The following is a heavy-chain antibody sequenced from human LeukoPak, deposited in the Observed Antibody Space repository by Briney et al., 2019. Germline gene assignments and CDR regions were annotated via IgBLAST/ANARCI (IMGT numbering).Heavy chain of an antibody. CDR3: ARLRPPTSDCNSGTCYFDC. CDR2: IYYSGST. D-gene: IGHD2/OR15-2a*01. CDR1: GGSISSYY. J-gene: IGHJ4*02. V-gene: IGHV4-59*12. Sequence: SETLSLTCTVSGGSISSYYWSWIRQPPGKGLEWIGYIYYSGSTNYNPSLKSRVTISVDTSKNQFSLKLNSVTAADTAVYYCARLRPPTSDCNSGTCYFDCWGQGTLVTVSS.